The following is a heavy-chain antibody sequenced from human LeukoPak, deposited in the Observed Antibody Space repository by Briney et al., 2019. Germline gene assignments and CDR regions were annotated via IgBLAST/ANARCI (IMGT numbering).Heavy chain of an antibody. D-gene: IGHD3-3*01. Sequence: ASVKVSCKASGYTFTGYYMHWVRQAPGQGLEWMGRINPNSGGTNYAQKFQGRVTMTRDTSISTAYMELSRLRPDDTAVYYCARAWPLRRITIFGGFDPWGQGTLVTVSS. J-gene: IGHJ5*02. CDR1: GYTFTGYY. CDR2: INPNSGGT. V-gene: IGHV1-2*06. CDR3: ARAWPLRRITIFGGFDP.